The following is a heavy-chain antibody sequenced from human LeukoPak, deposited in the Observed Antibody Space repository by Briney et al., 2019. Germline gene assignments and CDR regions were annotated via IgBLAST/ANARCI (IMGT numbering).Heavy chain of an antibody. CDR3: ARGYSSGRYDAFDI. CDR2: IYTSGST. D-gene: IGHD6-19*01. CDR1: GDSINSNY. J-gene: IGHJ3*02. Sequence: PSETLSLTCTVSGDSINSNYWSWIRQPAGKGLEWVGRIYTSGSTNYNPSLKSRVTMSVDTSKNQFSLKLSSVTAADTAVYYCARGYSSGRYDAFDIWGQGTMVAVSS. V-gene: IGHV4-4*07.